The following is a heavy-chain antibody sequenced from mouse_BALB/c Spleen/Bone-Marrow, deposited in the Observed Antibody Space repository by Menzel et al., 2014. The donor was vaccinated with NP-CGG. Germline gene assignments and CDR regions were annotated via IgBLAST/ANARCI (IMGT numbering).Heavy chain of an antibody. V-gene: IGHV1-18*01. J-gene: IGHJ3*01. CDR1: GYSFTEYT. CDR3: TREGAY. Sequence: VQLQQSGPELVKPGASVKISCKTSGYSFTEYTMHWMKQGHGKNLEWIGGISPKNGPSPYNQKFKGKATLTVDKSSNTAYMELRSLTSEDSAVYFCTREGAYWGQGTLVTVSA. CDR2: ISPKNGPS.